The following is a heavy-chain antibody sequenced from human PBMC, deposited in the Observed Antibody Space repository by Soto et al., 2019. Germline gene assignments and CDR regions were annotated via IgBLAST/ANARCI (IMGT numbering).Heavy chain of an antibody. V-gene: IGHV3-21*01. CDR1: GFTFSSYS. CDR2: ISSSSSYI. D-gene: IGHD4-17*01. Sequence: EVQLVESGGGLVKPGGSLRLSCAASGFTFSSYSMNWVRQAPGKGLEWVSSISSSSSYIYYADSVKGRFTISRDNAKNSQYLQMNSLRAEDTAVYYCASQTTVTTSSGRYYYYGMDVWGQGTTVTVSS. CDR3: ASQTTVTTSSGRYYYYGMDV. J-gene: IGHJ6*02.